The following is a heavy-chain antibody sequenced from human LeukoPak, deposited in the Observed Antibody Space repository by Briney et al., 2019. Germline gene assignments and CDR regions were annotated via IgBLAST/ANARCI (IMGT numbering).Heavy chain of an antibody. V-gene: IGHV4-39*07. Sequence: SETLSLTCTVSGGSISSSSYYWGWIRQPPGKGLEWIGSIYYSGSTYYNPSLKSRVTISVDTSKSQFSLKLSSVTAADTAVYYCARSTVTRGGFDYWGQGTLVTVSS. CDR2: IYYSGST. J-gene: IGHJ4*02. D-gene: IGHD4-17*01. CDR3: ARSTVTRGGFDY. CDR1: GGSISSSSYY.